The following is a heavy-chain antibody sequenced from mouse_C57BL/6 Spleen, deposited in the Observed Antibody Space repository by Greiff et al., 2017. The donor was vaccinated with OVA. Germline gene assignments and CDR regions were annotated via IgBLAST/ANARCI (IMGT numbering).Heavy chain of an antibody. CDR3: ASSLYDYDGEVYY. J-gene: IGHJ2*01. Sequence: EVQLQESGPGLVKPSQSLSLTCSVTGYSITSGYYWNWIRQFPGNKLEWMGYISYDGSNNYNPSLKNRISITRDTSKNQFFLKLNSVTTEDTATYYCASSLYDYDGEVYYWGQGTTLTVSS. V-gene: IGHV3-6*01. CDR2: ISYDGSN. D-gene: IGHD2-4*01. CDR1: GYSITSGYY.